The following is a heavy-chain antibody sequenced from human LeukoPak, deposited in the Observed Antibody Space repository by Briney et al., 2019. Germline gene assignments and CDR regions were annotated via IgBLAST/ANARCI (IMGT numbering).Heavy chain of an antibody. CDR2: IYYSGST. CDR3: ARERAAGPNHPMDSFDY. Sequence: SETLSLTCTVSGGSVSSGSYYWSWIRQPPGKGLEWIGYIYYSGSTNYNPSLKSRVTISVDTSKNQFSLKLSSVTAADTAVYYCARERAAGPNHPMDSFDYWGQGTLVTVSS. V-gene: IGHV4-61*01. D-gene: IGHD6-13*01. J-gene: IGHJ4*02. CDR1: GGSVSSGSYY.